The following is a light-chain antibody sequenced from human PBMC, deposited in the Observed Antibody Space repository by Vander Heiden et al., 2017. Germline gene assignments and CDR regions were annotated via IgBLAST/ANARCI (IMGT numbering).Light chain of an antibody. CDR3: QQYYSIPWT. V-gene: IGKV4-1*01. J-gene: IGKJ1*01. CDR1: QSVLYSSNNKNY. CDR2: WAS. Sequence: DIVMTQYPDSLAVSLGERATINCKSSQSVLYSSNNKNYLAWYQQQPGQPPKLLIYWASTRESGVPDRFSGSGSGTDFTLTISSLQAEDVAAYYCQQYYSIPWTFGQGTKVEIK.